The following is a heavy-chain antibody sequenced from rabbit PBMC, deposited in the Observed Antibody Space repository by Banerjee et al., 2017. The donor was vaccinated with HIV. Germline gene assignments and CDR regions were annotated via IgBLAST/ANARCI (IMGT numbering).Heavy chain of an antibody. CDR3: ARDGGSSAYATDWLNL. J-gene: IGHJ5*01. Sequence: QSLEESGGDLVKPGASLTLTCTASGFSFTYSYYMCWVRQAPGKGLEWIACIYAGSIGTTYYASWAKGRFTISKTSSTTVTLQMTSLTAADTATYFCARDGGSSAYATDWLNLWGQGTLVTVS. CDR1: GFSFTYSYY. CDR2: IYAGSIGTT. D-gene: IGHD6-1*01. V-gene: IGHV1S40*01.